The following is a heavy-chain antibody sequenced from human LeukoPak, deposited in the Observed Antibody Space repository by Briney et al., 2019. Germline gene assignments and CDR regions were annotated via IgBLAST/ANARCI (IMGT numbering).Heavy chain of an antibody. CDR2: INPSGGST. CDR3: APGPGWFDP. Sequence: ASVKVSCKASGYTFTSYYMHWVRQAPGQGLEWMGIINPSGGSTSYAQKFQGRVTMTRDTSISTAYMELSRLTSDDTAVYYCAPGPGWFDPWGQGTLVTVSS. V-gene: IGHV1-46*01. CDR1: GYTFTSYY. D-gene: IGHD7-27*01. J-gene: IGHJ5*02.